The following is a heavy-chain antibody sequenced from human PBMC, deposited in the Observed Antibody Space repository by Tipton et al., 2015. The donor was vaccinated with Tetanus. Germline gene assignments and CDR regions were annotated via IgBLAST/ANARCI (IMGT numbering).Heavy chain of an antibody. CDR3: AKLFRVRARGITMVVVVPPGYFDY. CDR1: DASISNSSSY. V-gene: IGHV4-39*01. CDR2: IYFSGST. J-gene: IGHJ4*02. D-gene: IGHD3-22*01. Sequence: LRLSCTVSDASISNSSSYWGWIRQSPGKGLEWIGNIYFSGSTYYNPSLKSRVTISVDTSKNQFSLRLNSVTAADTAVYYCAKLFRVRARGITMVVVVPPGYFDYWGQGTLVTVSS.